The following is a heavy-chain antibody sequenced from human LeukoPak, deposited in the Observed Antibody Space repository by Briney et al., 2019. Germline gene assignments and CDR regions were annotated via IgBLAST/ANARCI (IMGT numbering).Heavy chain of an antibody. D-gene: IGHD4-11*01. V-gene: IGHV3-15*01. CDR2: IKSKIDGGTT. Sequence: GGSLRLSCAASGFTFTNAGMSWVRQAPGKGLEWVGRIKSKIDGGTTDYTAHVKGRFTFSRDDSENTLYLQMNSLKTEDSAVYYCTTDYSKSAPHYYMDVWGKGTTVTVSS. CDR3: TTDYSKSAPHYYMDV. J-gene: IGHJ6*03. CDR1: GFTFTNAG.